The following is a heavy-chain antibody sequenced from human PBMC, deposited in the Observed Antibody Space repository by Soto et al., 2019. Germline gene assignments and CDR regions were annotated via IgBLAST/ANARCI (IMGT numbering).Heavy chain of an antibody. Sequence: QVQLVQSGAEVKKPGASVKVSCKASGYTFTSYGISWVRQAPGQGLEWMGWISAYNGNTKYAQKLQGRVTMTTDTSTSTAYMELRSLRSDDTAXYXXXXXXAXGMNDYWGQGTLVTVSS. CDR2: ISAYNGNT. V-gene: IGHV1-18*01. CDR3: XXXXAXGMNDY. J-gene: IGHJ4*02. D-gene: IGHD1-20*01. CDR1: GYTFTSYG.